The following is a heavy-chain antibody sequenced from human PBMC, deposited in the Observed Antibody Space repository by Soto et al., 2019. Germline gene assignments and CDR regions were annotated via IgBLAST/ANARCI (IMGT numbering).Heavy chain of an antibody. CDR1: GYTFTGYY. J-gene: IGHJ4*02. V-gene: IGHV1-2*02. D-gene: IGHD3-10*01. CDR3: ARDGCYGSGSSPPT. CDR2: INPNSGGT. Sequence: ASVKVSCKASGYTFTGYYMHWVRQAPGQGLEWMGWINPNSGGTNYAQKFQGRVTMTRDTSISTAYMELSRLRSDDTAVYYCARDGCYGSGSSPPTWAQGTLVTVSS.